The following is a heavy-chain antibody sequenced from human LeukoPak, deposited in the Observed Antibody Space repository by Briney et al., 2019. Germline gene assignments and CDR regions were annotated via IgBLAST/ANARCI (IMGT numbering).Heavy chain of an antibody. Sequence: SETLSLTCTVSGGSISSYYWSWIRQPPGKGLEWIGYIYYSGSTNCNPSLKSRVTISVDTSKNQFSLKLSSVTAADTAVYYCARDGRSYDSSGYYYVDYWGQGTLVTVSS. V-gene: IGHV4-59*01. CDR2: IYYSGST. J-gene: IGHJ4*02. CDR3: ARDGRSYDSSGYYYVDY. D-gene: IGHD3-22*01. CDR1: GGSISSYY.